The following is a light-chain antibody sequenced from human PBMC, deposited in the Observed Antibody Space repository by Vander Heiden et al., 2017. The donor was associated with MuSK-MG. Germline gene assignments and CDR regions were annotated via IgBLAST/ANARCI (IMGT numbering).Light chain of an antibody. V-gene: IGKV3-20*01. CDR3: QQYGSSPWT. J-gene: IGKJ1*01. CDR1: QSVTSSY. Sequence: EIVLTQSPGTLSLSPGERATLSCRASQSVTSSYLAWYQQKPGQAPRLLIYGASSRATGIPDRFSGSGSGTDFTLTISRLEPEDFAVYYCQQYGSSPWTFGQGTKLXIK. CDR2: GAS.